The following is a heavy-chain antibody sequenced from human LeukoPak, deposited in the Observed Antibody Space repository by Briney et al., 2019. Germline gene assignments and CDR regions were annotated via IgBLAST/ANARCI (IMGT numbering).Heavy chain of an antibody. J-gene: IGHJ4*02. Sequence: PSETLSLTCTVSGGSIVDSRYYWSWIRQSPGKGLEWIGGIYYEGITQYNPSLKSRVTMSVDTSKNQFSLKLSSVTAADTAVYYCARDWKAYCGGDCANFDYWGQGTLVTVSS. V-gene: IGHV4-39*07. CDR3: ARDWKAYCGGDCANFDY. CDR2: IYYEGIT. CDR1: GGSIVDSRYY. D-gene: IGHD2-21*02.